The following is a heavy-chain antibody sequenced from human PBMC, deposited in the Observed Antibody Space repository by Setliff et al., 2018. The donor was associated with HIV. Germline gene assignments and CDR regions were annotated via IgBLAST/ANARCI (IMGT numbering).Heavy chain of an antibody. Sequence: PSETLSLTCSVSGGSISNFYWSWIRQPPGKGLEWVGHIYSTGDTNYNPSLKSRVTLSADTSKNQLSLSLTSVTAADTAVSYCARVRLTMIMMVDYFDQWGQGTLVTVSS. D-gene: IGHD3-22*01. CDR3: ARVRLTMIMMVDYFDQ. CDR1: GGSISNFY. CDR2: IYSTGDT. V-gene: IGHV4-4*07. J-gene: IGHJ4*02.